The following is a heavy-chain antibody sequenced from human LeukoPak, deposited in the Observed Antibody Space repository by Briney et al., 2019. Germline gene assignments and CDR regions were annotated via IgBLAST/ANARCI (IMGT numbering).Heavy chain of an antibody. Sequence: ASVKVSCKASGYTFTSCGISWVRQAPGQGLEWMGWISAYNGNTNYAQKLQGRVTMTTDTSTSTAYMELRSLRSDDTAVYYCARDYYDSSGYYAFFDYWGQGTLVTVSS. CDR1: GYTFTSCG. CDR3: ARDYYDSSGYYAFFDY. CDR2: ISAYNGNT. J-gene: IGHJ4*02. D-gene: IGHD3-22*01. V-gene: IGHV1-18*01.